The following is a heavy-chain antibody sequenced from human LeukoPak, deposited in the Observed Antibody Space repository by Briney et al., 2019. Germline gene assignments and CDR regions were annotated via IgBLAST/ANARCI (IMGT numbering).Heavy chain of an antibody. CDR2: IYYSGST. D-gene: IGHD4-17*01. J-gene: IGHJ6*02. CDR3: ARGFHDYGEPRYGMDV. Sequence: SETLSLTCTVSGGSISSGGYYWSWIRQHPGKGLEWIGYIYYSGSTYYNPSLKSRVTISVDTSKNQLSLKLSSVTAADTAVYYCARGFHDYGEPRYGMDVWGQGTTVTVSS. CDR1: GGSISSGGYY. V-gene: IGHV4-31*03.